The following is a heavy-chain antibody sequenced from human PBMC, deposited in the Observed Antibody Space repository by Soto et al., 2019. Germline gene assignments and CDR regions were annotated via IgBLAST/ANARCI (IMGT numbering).Heavy chain of an antibody. CDR1: GFTFSSYA. V-gene: IGHV3-33*08. D-gene: IGHD4-17*01. CDR2: IWYDGSQR. CDR3: ARIDDYGDYVTDY. J-gene: IGHJ4*02. Sequence: GGSLRLSCAASGFTFSSYAMHWVRQAPGKGLERVAVIWYDGSQRYYADFARGRFTISRDNSQNTLYLQMTSLRAEDTAVYYCARIDDYGDYVTDYWGQGALVTVSS.